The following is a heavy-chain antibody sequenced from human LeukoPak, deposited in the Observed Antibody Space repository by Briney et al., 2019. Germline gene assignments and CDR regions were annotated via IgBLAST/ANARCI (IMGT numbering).Heavy chain of an antibody. CDR1: GFTFNSYA. D-gene: IGHD3-22*01. CDR2: VSGSGTYT. CDR3: AKGIDSSGYYPFDY. V-gene: IGHV3-23*01. J-gene: IGHJ4*02. Sequence: GGSLRLSCVASGFTFNSYAMGWVRQAPGKGLEWVSAVSGSGTYTYYADSVKGRFSLSRDISKNTLYLQMNSLRAEDTAIYYCAKGIDSSGYYPFDYWGQGTLVTVSS.